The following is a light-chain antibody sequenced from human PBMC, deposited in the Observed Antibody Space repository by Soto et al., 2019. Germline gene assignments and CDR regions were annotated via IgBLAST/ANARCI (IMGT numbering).Light chain of an antibody. CDR1: QSVGNN. CDR2: GAS. V-gene: IGKV3-15*01. J-gene: IGKJ3*01. Sequence: EIVMTQSPVTLSASPGERATLSCRASQSVGNNLAWYRQKPGQGPSLLIFGASTRATGIPAGFSGSGSGTDFTLTISSLQSEDFAVYYCQQYHDWPPFTFGPGTTVDIK. CDR3: QQYHDWPPFT.